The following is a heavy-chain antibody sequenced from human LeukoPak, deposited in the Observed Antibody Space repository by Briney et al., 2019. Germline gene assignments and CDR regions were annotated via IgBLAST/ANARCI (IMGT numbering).Heavy chain of an antibody. CDR2: ISSSSSYI. CDR3: AREGDYGDSNDAFDI. Sequence: GGSLRLSCAASGFTLSSYSTNWVRQAPGKGLEWVSSISSSSSYIYYADSVKGRFTISRDNAKNSLYLQMNSLRAEDTAVYYCAREGDYGDSNDAFDIWGQGTMVTVSS. J-gene: IGHJ3*02. V-gene: IGHV3-21*01. D-gene: IGHD4-17*01. CDR1: GFTLSSYS.